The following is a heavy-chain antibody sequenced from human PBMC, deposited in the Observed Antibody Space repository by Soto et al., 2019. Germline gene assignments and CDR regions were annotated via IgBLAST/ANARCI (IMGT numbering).Heavy chain of an antibody. V-gene: IGHV4-39*02. CDR3: ARDLLYSSGWSYYFDY. D-gene: IGHD6-19*01. Sequence: SETLSLTCTVSGGSISSSSYYWGWIRQPPGKGLEWIGSIFYSGSTYYNPSLKSRVTISVDTSKNQFSLKLSSVTAADTAVYYCARDLLYSSGWSYYFDYWGQGTLVTVSS. CDR2: IFYSGST. CDR1: GGSISSSSYY. J-gene: IGHJ4*02.